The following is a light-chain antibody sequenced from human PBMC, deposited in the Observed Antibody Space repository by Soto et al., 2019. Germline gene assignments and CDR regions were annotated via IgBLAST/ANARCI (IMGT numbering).Light chain of an antibody. Sequence: QLVLTQSPSASASLGASVKLTCTLSSGHSSYAIAWHQQQPEKGPRYLMTLNSDGSHSNGDGIPDRFSCSSSGAERYLTISSRQSEDGADYYCQTWGIVIHLVFGGGTKLTVL. V-gene: IGLV4-69*01. J-gene: IGLJ2*01. CDR3: QTWGIVIHLV. CDR1: SGHSSYA. CDR2: LNSDGSH.